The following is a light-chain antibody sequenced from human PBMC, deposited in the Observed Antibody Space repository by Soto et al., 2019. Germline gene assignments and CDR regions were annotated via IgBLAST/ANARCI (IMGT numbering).Light chain of an antibody. Sequence: EVVMTHSPATRSVSPGERATGSCRASQTVSRNLAWYQQRPGQAPRLLIYDISNRATGVPARFSGSGSETELTLTIRSLQSEDFAVYFCQQYNNWPSFGQGTRLEIK. CDR1: QTVSRN. CDR2: DIS. V-gene: IGKV3-15*01. CDR3: QQYNNWPS. J-gene: IGKJ5*01.